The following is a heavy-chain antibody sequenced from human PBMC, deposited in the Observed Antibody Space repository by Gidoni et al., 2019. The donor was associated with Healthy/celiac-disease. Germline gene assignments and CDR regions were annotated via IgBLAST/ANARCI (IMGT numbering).Heavy chain of an antibody. D-gene: IGHD3-9*01. CDR1: GFTFSSYS. CDR2: ISSSSSYI. Sequence: EVQLVESGGGLVKPGGSLRLSCAASGFTFSSYSMNWVRQAPGKGLEWVSSISSSSSYIYYADSVKGRFTISRDNAKNSLYLQMNSLRAEDTAVYYCARDVLRYFEQTMGLPLDYWGQGTLVTVSS. V-gene: IGHV3-21*01. J-gene: IGHJ4*02. CDR3: ARDVLRYFEQTMGLPLDY.